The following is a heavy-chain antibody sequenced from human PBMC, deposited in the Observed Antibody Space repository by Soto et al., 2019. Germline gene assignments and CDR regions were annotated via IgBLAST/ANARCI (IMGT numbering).Heavy chain of an antibody. CDR2: INAGNGNT. V-gene: IGHV1-3*05. Sequence: QVQLVQSGAEEKKPGASVKVSCKASGYTFTSYAMHWVRQAPGQRLEWMGWINAGNGNTKYSQKFQGRVTITRGTSASAAYLELSSLRAEGTAVYYCARAVAVPADFDYWGQGTLVTVSS. D-gene: IGHD6-19*01. CDR3: ARAVAVPADFDY. CDR1: GYTFTSYA. J-gene: IGHJ4*02.